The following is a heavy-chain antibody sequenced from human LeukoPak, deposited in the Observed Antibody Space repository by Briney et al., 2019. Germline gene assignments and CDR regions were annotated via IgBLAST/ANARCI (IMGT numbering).Heavy chain of an antibody. J-gene: IGHJ4*02. V-gene: IGHV3-7*01. D-gene: IGHD4-17*01. CDR1: GFTFSSYW. Sequence: GGSLRLSCAASGFTFSSYWMSWVRQAPGKGLEWVANIKQDGSEKYYVDSVKGRFTISRDNAKNSLYLQMNSLRAEDTAVYYCASRNYGDYEVLFDYWGQGTLVTVSS. CDR3: ASRNYGDYEVLFDY. CDR2: IKQDGSEK.